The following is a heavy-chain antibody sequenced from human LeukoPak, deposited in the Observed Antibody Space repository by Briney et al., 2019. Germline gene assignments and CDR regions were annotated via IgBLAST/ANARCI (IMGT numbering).Heavy chain of an antibody. CDR3: VRSPQLDP. J-gene: IGHJ5*02. CDR2: IQNSVTSY. CDR1: SPSISSYY. V-gene: IGHV4-59*01. Sequence: PSQTLSLTCTLSSPSISSYYWSWVRQPPGKVREWIGYIQNSVTSYTDNPSLQSRVTISVDTSKNQFSLKVTSVTAADTAVYYCVRSPQLDPWGQGTLVTVSS.